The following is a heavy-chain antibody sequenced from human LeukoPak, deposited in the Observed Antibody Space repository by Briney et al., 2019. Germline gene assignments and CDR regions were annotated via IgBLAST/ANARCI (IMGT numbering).Heavy chain of an antibody. V-gene: IGHV3-30*18. D-gene: IGHD6-13*01. CDR2: ISYDGSSI. J-gene: IGHJ4*02. CDR1: GFTFSSYA. CDR3: AKDRSSSLSFDY. Sequence: GGSLRLSCTASGFTFSSYAMSWVRQAPGKGLEWVAVISYDGSSIYYGDSVRGRFTISRDNSENTLYLQMNSLRAEDTAVYYCAKDRSSSLSFDYWGQGTLVTVSS.